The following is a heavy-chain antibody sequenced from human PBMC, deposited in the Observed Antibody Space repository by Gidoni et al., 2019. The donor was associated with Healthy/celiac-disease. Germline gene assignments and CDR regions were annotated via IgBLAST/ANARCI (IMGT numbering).Heavy chain of an antibody. CDR1: GGSISSSNW. J-gene: IGHJ6*02. CDR2: IYHSGST. V-gene: IGHV4-4*02. Sequence: QVQLQESGPGLVKPSGTLSLTCAVSGGSISSSNWWSWVRQPPGKGLEWIGEIYHSGSTNYNPSLKSRVTISVDKSKNQFSLKLSSVTAADTAVYYCARTYYYGSGSYYNAYYYGMDVWGQGTTVTVSS. D-gene: IGHD3-10*01. CDR3: ARTYYYGSGSYYNAYYYGMDV.